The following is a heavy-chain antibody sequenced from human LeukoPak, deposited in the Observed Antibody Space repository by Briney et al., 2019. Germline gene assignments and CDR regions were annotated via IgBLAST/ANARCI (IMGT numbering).Heavy chain of an antibody. Sequence: PGGSLGLSCAASGFTFSSYAMSWVRQAPGKGLEWVSVISGSGGSTYYADSVKGRFTISRDNSKNTLYLQMNSLRAEDTAVYYCAKDKSNWNDVDWFDPWGQGTLVTVSS. CDR3: AKDKSNWNDVDWFDP. CDR1: GFTFSSYA. J-gene: IGHJ5*02. V-gene: IGHV3-23*01. D-gene: IGHD1-1*01. CDR2: ISGSGGST.